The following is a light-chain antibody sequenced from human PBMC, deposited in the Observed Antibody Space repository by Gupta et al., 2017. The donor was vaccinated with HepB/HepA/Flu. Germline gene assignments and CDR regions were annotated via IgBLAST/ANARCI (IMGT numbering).Light chain of an antibody. CDR3: QQTYIFPYT. CDR1: QSISIY. CDR2: TTS. V-gene: IGKV1-39*01. J-gene: IGKJ2*01. Sequence: DIQMTQSPSSLSASVGDRVTITCRASQSISIYLNWYQQKPGKAPNLLIYTTSGLQSGVPSRFSGTGSGTDFTLTISSRQPEDFATYYCQQTYIFPYTFGKGTKLQIK.